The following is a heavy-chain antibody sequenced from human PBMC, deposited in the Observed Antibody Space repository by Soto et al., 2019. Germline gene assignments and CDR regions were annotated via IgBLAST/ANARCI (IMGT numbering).Heavy chain of an antibody. Sequence: ASVKVSCKASGYTFTSYAMHWVRQAPGQRLEWMGWINAGNGNINYAQKLQGRVTMTTDTSTSTAYMGLRSLRSDDTAVYYCAREGGWDFSGYYYADWGQGTLVTVSS. CDR3: AREGGWDFSGYYYAD. CDR1: GYTFTSYA. V-gene: IGHV1-3*01. CDR2: INAGNGNI. J-gene: IGHJ4*02. D-gene: IGHD3-22*01.